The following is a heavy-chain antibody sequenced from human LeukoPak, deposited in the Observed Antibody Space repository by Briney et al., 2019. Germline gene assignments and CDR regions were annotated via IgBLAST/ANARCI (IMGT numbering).Heavy chain of an antibody. Sequence: SETLSLTCTVSAGSISSSSYYWGWIRQPPGKGLEWIGSIYYSGSTYYNPSFKSRVTISVDTSKNQFSLNLSSVTAADTAVYYCARYCSGGACYRNYFDYWGQGTLVTVSS. CDR1: AGSISSSSYY. D-gene: IGHD2-15*01. CDR2: IYYSGST. V-gene: IGHV4-39*01. J-gene: IGHJ4*02. CDR3: ARYCSGGACYRNYFDY.